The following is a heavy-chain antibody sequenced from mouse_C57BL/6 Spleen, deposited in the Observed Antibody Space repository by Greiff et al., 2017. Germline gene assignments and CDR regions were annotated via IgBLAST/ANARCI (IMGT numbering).Heavy chain of an antibody. J-gene: IGHJ3*01. CDR1: GYTFTDYN. V-gene: IGHV1-18*01. CDR2: INPNNGGT. CDR3: ARFSSRDGYYPPY. Sequence: EVQLQQSGPELVKPGASVKIPCKASGYTFTDYNMDWVKQSHGKSLEWIGDINPNNGGTIYNQKFKGKATLTVDKSSSTAYMELRSRTSEDTAVYYCARFSSRDGYYPPYWGQGTLVTVSA. D-gene: IGHD2-3*01.